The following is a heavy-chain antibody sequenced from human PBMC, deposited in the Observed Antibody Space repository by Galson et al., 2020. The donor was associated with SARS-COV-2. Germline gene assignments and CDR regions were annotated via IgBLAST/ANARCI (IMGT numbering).Heavy chain of an antibody. V-gene: IGHV1-2*02. J-gene: IGHJ3*02. D-gene: IGHD5-18*01. CDR2: INPNSGGT. CDR1: GYTFTGYY. Sequence: ASVTVSCKASGYTFTGYYMHWVRPAPGQGLEWMGWINPNSGGTNYAQTFQGRVTMTRDTSISIAYMELSRLRSDDTAVYYCARDGTAMVTNGFDIWGQGTMVTVYS. CDR3: ARDGTAMVTNGFDI.